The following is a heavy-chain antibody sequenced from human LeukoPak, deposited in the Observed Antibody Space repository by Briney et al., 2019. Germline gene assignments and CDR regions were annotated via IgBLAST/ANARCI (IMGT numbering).Heavy chain of an antibody. J-gene: IGHJ4*02. Sequence: PGGSLRLSCGASGFTLSRYWLSWVRQPPGKGLEWVANIQQDGSEKNYVDSVKGRFTISRDNGKNSLYLQMNSLRAEDTAVYYCGRPLLDHGDLVDYWGQGTLVTVSS. CDR3: GRPLLDHGDLVDY. V-gene: IGHV3-7*01. D-gene: IGHD4-17*01. CDR2: IQQDGSEK. CDR1: GFTLSRYW.